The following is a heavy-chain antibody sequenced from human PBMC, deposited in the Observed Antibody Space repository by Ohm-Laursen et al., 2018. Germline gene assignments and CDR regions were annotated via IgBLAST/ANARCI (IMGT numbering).Heavy chain of an antibody. CDR2: VFPVGAT. V-gene: IGHV4-4*07. Sequence: TLSLTCTVSNDSFDEAFWSWIRQPAGKGLEWIGRVFPVGATNYNPSLKVRLTMSINRSKKQFSLRLTSVTAADTAVYYCTNSLGGAHWGPGILVTVSP. J-gene: IGHJ4*02. CDR1: NDSFDEAF. CDR3: TNSLGGAH.